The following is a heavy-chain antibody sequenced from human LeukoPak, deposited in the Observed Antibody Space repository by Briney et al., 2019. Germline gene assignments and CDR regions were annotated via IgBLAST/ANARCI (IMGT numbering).Heavy chain of an antibody. CDR1: GFTFSSYE. V-gene: IGHV3-48*03. J-gene: IGHJ6*03. CDR3: ASLHHYYYYMDV. Sequence: GGSLRLPCAASGFTFSSYEMNWVRQAPGKGLEWVSYIRSSGSTIYYADSVKGRFTISRDNAKNSLYLQMNSLRAEDTAVYYCASLHHYYYYMDVWGKGTTVSASS. CDR2: IRSSGSTI.